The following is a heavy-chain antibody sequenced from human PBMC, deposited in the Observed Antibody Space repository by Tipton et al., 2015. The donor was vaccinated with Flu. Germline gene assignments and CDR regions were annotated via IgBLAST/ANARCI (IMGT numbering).Heavy chain of an antibody. D-gene: IGHD4-17*01. J-gene: IGHJ6*02. CDR2: INSDGSST. CDR3: AIPSGRATVNYYGMDV. V-gene: IGHV3-74*01. Sequence: SLRLSCAASGFTFSSYWMHWVRQAPGKGLVWVSRINSDGSSTSYADSVKGRFTISRDNAKNTLYLQMNSLRAEDTAVYYCAIPSGRATVNYYGMDVWGQGTTVTVSS. CDR1: GFTFSSYW.